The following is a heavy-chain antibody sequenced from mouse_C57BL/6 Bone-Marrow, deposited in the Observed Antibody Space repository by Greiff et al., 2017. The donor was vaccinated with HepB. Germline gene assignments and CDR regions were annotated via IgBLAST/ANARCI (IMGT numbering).Heavy chain of an antibody. V-gene: IGHV5-6*01. Sequence: EVQLVESGGDLVKPGGSLKLSCAASGFTFSSYGMSWVRQTPDKRLAWVATISSGGSYTDYPDSVKGRFTISRDNAKNTLYLQMSSLKSEDTAMYYCARHGSSSYGYFDVWGTGTTVTVSS. CDR2: ISSGGSYT. J-gene: IGHJ1*03. D-gene: IGHD1-1*01. CDR1: GFTFSSYG. CDR3: ARHGSSSYGYFDV.